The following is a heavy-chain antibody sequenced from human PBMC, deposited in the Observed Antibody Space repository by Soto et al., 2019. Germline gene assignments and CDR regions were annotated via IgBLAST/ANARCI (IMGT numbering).Heavy chain of an antibody. CDR1: GCTISRYY. CDR2: MYNTGST. V-gene: IGHV4-59*01. J-gene: IGHJ6*02. CDR3: ARDLWGYCGTDCYPLDV. Sequence: TSETLSLTCNFSGCTISRYYWSWIRQPPGKGLEWIGYMYNTGSTVYNPSFKSRVTISVDTSKNQFSLKLNSVTAADTAVYYCARDLWGYCGTDCYPLDVWGQGTTVTVSS. D-gene: IGHD2-21*02.